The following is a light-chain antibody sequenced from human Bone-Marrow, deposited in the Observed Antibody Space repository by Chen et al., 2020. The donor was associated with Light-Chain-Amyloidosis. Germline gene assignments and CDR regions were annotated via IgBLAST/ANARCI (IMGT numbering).Light chain of an antibody. J-gene: IGKJ4*01. V-gene: IGKV3-20*01. CDR1: QTISSNY. CDR3: QQYGSSPLT. CDR2: GSS. Sequence: EIVLTHSPGTLSLSPGEGANLSCRASQTISSNYLTWYQQKFGQAPRLIIYGSSSRPTGIPDRFTGRESGTDFTLTINRLEPEDFAIYYCQQYGSSPLTFGGGTKVEIK.